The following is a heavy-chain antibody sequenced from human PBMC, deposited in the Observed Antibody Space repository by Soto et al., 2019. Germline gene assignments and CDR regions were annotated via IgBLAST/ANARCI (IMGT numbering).Heavy chain of an antibody. Sequence: EVQLVESGGGLVQPGGSLRLSCAASGFTVSSNYMSWVRQAPGKGLEWVSVIYTGGSPYYADSVKGRFTISRDNSNNTLYLQMNSLRAEDTAVYYCARGSDIVVVPAAISQYYMDVWGKGTTVTVSS. D-gene: IGHD2-2*01. CDR1: GFTVSSNY. CDR2: IYTGGSP. V-gene: IGHV3-66*01. CDR3: ARGSDIVVVPAAISQYYMDV. J-gene: IGHJ6*03.